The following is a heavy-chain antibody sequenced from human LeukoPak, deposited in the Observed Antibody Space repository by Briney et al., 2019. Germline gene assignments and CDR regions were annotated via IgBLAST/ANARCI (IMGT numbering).Heavy chain of an antibody. CDR3: ARGLIYGDSSSFDY. CDR1: GGSFSGYY. Sequence: SETLSLTCAVYGGSFSGYYWSWIRQPPGKGLEWIGEINHSGSTNYNPSLKSRVTISVDTSKNQFSLKLSSVTAADTAVYYCARGLIYGDSSSFDYWGQGTLVTVSS. J-gene: IGHJ4*02. D-gene: IGHD4-17*01. CDR2: INHSGST. V-gene: IGHV4-34*01.